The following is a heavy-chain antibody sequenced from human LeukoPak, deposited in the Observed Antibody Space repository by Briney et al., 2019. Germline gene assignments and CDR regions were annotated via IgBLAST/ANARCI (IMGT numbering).Heavy chain of an antibody. J-gene: IGHJ5*02. D-gene: IGHD3-9*01. Sequence: ASVKVSCKASGYTFTSYGISWVRQTPGQGLEWMGWISAYNGNTNYAQKLQGRVTMTTDTSTSTAYMELRSLRSDDTAVYYCARRGYDILTGYPNWFDPWGRGTLVTVSS. CDR3: ARRGYDILTGYPNWFDP. CDR2: ISAYNGNT. V-gene: IGHV1-18*01. CDR1: GYTFTSYG.